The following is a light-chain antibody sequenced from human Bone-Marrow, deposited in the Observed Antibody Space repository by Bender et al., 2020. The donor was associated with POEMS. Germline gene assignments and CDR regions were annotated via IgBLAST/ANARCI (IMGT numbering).Light chain of an antibody. Sequence: QSVLTQPPSASGTPGQRVTVPCSGGSSNIGAHAVNWYQHLPGTAPKLLIYSSHRRPSEVPDRFSGSRSGASASLAISGVQSEDEAYYYCAVWDDSLNGWVFGGGTKLTVL. CDR3: AVWDDSLNGWV. CDR2: SSH. V-gene: IGLV1-44*01. J-gene: IGLJ3*02. CDR1: SSNIGAHA.